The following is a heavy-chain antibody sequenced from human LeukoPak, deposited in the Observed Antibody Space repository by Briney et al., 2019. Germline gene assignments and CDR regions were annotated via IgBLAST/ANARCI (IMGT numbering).Heavy chain of an antibody. V-gene: IGHV4-38-2*01. J-gene: IGHJ3*02. CDR3: ARHYYDSSGPAFDI. Sequence: SETLSLTCAVSGYSISSGYYWGWIRQPPGKGLVWIGSIYHSGSTYYNPPLKSRVTISVDTSKNQFSLKLSSVTAADTAVYYCARHYYDSSGPAFDIWGQGTMVTVSS. CDR2: IYHSGST. CDR1: GYSISSGYY. D-gene: IGHD3-22*01.